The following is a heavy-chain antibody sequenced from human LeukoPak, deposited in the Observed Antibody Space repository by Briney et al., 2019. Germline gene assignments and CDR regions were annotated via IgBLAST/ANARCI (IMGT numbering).Heavy chain of an antibody. CDR3: ARDSPSPTYDLGDAFDI. J-gene: IGHJ3*02. D-gene: IGHD3-3*01. CDR1: GGTFSSYS. V-gene: IGHV1-69*05. Sequence: SVKVSCKASGGTFSSYSISWVRQAPGQGLEWMGRIIPIFGTANYAQKFQGRVTITTDESTSTAYMELSSLRSEDTAVYYCARDSPSPTYDLGDAFDIWGQGTMVTVSS. CDR2: IIPIFGTA.